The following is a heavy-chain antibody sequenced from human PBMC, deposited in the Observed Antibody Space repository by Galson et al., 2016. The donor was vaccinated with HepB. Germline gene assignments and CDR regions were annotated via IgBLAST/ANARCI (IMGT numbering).Heavy chain of an antibody. V-gene: IGHV3-9*01. CDR3: VKDTDGVVVAATGGLGP. Sequence: SLRLSCAASGFTFDDYAMHWVRQAPGKGLEWISGINFNSVIIGYADSVKGRFPISRDNAKNSLYLQMNALRAEDTALYYCVKDTDGVVVAATGGLGPWGQGTLVTVSS. D-gene: IGHD2-15*01. CDR1: GFTFDDYA. J-gene: IGHJ5*02. CDR2: INFNSVII.